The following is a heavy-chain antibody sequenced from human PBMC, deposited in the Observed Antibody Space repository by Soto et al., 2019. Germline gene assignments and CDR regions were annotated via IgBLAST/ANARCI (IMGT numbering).Heavy chain of an antibody. CDR1: GGTFSSYT. J-gene: IGHJ3*01. Sequence: GASVKVSCKASGGTFSSYTISWVRQAPGQGLEWMGRIIPILGIANYAQKFQGRVTITADKSTSTAYMELSSPRSEDTAVYHCARDMPGLNVPYLEPWGQGTMVTVSS. CDR2: IIPILGIA. V-gene: IGHV1-69*04. D-gene: IGHD3-3*01. CDR3: ARDMPGLNVPYLEP.